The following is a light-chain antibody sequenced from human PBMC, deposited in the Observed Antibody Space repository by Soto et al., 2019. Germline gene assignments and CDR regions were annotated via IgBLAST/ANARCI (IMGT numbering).Light chain of an antibody. CDR3: QQYNSYSPYT. J-gene: IGKJ2*01. Sequence: DIQMTQSPSTLSASVGDRVAITCRASQSISSWLAWYQQKPGKAPKLLIYDASNLESGVPSRFSGSGSGTEFTLTISSLQPDDFATYYCQQYNSYSPYTFGQGNKLEIK. CDR2: DAS. V-gene: IGKV1-5*01. CDR1: QSISSW.